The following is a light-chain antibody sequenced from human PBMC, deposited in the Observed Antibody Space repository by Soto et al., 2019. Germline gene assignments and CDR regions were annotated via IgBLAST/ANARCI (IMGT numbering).Light chain of an antibody. CDR1: QDISNY. CDR3: QQYKSFSLT. Sequence: DIQMTQSPSSLSASVGDRVTITCQASQDISNYLNWYQQKPGKAPKLLIYDASNLETGVPSRFSGSGSGTDFTFTISSLQPEDIATYYCQQYKSFSLTFGGGTRVEVK. V-gene: IGKV1-33*01. J-gene: IGKJ4*01. CDR2: DAS.